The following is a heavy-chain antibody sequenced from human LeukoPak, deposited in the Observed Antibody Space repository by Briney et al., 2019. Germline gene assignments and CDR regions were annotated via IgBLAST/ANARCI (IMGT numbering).Heavy chain of an antibody. V-gene: IGHV4-59*01. J-gene: IGHJ5*02. Sequence: SETLSLTCTVSGGSISSYYWSWIRQPPGKGLEWIGYIYYSGSTNYNPSLKSRVTISVDTSKNQFSLKLSSVTAADTAVYYCARDLAMGAFAPGGKGPLVTVS. CDR1: GGSISSYY. CDR3: ARDLAMGAFAP. CDR2: IYYSGST. D-gene: IGHD1-26*01.